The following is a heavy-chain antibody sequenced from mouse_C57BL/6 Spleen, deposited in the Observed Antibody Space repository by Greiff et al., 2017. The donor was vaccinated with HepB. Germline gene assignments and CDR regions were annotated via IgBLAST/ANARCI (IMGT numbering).Heavy chain of an antibody. CDR3: AGDYYGDWYFDV. CDR1: GFTFSSYA. J-gene: IGHJ1*03. CDR2: ISDGGSYT. V-gene: IGHV5-4*01. D-gene: IGHD1-1*01. Sequence: EVMLVESGGGLVKPGGSLKLSCAASGFTFSSYAMSWVRQTPEKRLEWVATISDGGSYTYCPDNVKGRFTISRDNAKNNLYLQMSHLKSEDTAMYYCAGDYYGDWYFDVWGTGTTVTVSS.